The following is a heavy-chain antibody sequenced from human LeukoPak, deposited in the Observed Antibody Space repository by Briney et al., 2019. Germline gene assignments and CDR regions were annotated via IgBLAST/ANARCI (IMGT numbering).Heavy chain of an antibody. CDR1: GGSISSYY. V-gene: IGHV4-4*07. CDR2: IYTSGST. J-gene: IGHJ4*02. D-gene: IGHD3-10*01. Sequence: PSETVSLTCTVSGGSISSYYWSWIRQPAGKGLEWIGRIYTSGSTYYNPSLKSRVTISVDTSKNQFSLKLSSVTAADTAVYYCARGGGITMVRGVLGLWGQGTLVTVSS. CDR3: ARGGGITMVRGVLGL.